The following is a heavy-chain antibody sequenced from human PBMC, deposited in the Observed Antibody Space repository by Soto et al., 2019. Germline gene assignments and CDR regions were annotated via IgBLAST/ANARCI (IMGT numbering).Heavy chain of an antibody. V-gene: IGHV1-18*04. CDR3: ARGDILTGYFDF. J-gene: IGHJ4*02. CDR2: ISTYNDDT. Sequence: ASVKVSFKAAGYTFSNYGVTWVRQAAGQALEWMGCISTYNDDTNYAQNLQGRITLTTDTSTSTAYMELRSLTLDDTALYFCARGDILTGYFDFWGQGTLVTVSS. CDR1: GYTFSNYG. D-gene: IGHD3-9*01.